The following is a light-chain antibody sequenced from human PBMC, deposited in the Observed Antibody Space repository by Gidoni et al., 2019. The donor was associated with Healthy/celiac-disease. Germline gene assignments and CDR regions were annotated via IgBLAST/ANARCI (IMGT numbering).Light chain of an antibody. CDR1: QSVLYSSNNKNY. J-gene: IGKJ4*01. V-gene: IGKV4-1*01. CDR2: WAS. CDR3: QQYYSPPLT. Sequence: GSLGERATINCKSRQSVLYSSNNKNYLAWYQQKPGQPPKLLIYWASTRESGVPDRFSGSGSGTDFTLTIGSLQAEDVAVYYCQQYYSPPLTFGGGTKVEIK.